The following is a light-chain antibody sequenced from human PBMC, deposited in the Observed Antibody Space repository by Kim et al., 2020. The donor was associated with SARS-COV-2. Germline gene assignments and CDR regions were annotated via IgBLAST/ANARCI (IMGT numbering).Light chain of an antibody. J-gene: IGLJ1*01. Sequence: QSVTISCTGTSCDVGAYNFVSWHQQHPGTAPKLLIYDGNKRPSGVPNRFSGSKSGNTASLAVSGLQAEDEADYYCSSYASTNDFYVFGTGTKVTVL. CDR2: DGN. V-gene: IGLV2-8*01. CDR3: SSYASTNDFYV. CDR1: SCDVGAYNF.